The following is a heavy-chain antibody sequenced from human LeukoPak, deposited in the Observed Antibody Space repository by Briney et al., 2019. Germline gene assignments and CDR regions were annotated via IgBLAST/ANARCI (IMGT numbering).Heavy chain of an antibody. CDR3: AKGAHRSGWPCFDY. D-gene: IGHD6-19*01. CDR1: AFTFTFSASG. J-gene: IGHJ4*02. CDR2: IRYDGSNK. Sequence: PGGSLRLSCVASAFTFTFSASGMHWVRQAPGKGLEWVAFIRYDGSNKYYADSVKGRFTISRDNSKNTLYLQMNSLRAEDTAVYYCAKGAHRSGWPCFDYWGQGTLVTVSS. V-gene: IGHV3-30*02.